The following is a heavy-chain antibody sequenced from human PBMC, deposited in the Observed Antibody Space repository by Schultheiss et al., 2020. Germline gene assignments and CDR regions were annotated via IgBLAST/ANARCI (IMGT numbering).Heavy chain of an antibody. D-gene: IGHD5-18*01. Sequence: SETLSLTCTVSGGSISSYYWSWIRQPPGKGLEWIGYIYYSGNTYYNPTLKSRVTISVDTSRNQFSLKLSSVTAADTAVYYCARVDTWFDPWGQGTLVTVSS. CDR3: ARVDTWFDP. CDR1: GGSISSYY. J-gene: IGHJ5*02. V-gene: IGHV4-59*08. CDR2: IYYSGNT.